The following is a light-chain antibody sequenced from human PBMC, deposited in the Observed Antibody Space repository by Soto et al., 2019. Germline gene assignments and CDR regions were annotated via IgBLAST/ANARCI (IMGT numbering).Light chain of an antibody. V-gene: IGLV2-14*03. J-gene: IGLJ2*01. CDR3: TSYTTSDTVV. Sequence: QSVLTQPASVSGSPGQSITISCTGTSSDVGGYNFVSWYQQHPGKAPKVMIYDVSNRPSGVSNRFSGSKSGNTASLTISGLQAEDEADDYCTSYTTSDTVVFGGGTKLTVL. CDR2: DVS. CDR1: SSDVGGYNF.